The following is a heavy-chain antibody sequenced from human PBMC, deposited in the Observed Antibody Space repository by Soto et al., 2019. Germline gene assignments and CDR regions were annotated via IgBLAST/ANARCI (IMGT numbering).Heavy chain of an antibody. Sequence: PGESLKISCAASGFTFSSYSMNWVRQAPGKGLEWVSYISSSSSTIYYADSVKGRFTISRDNAKNSLYLQMNSLRDEDTAVYYCARDAYEYYYDSSGPNWFDPWGQGTLVTVSS. J-gene: IGHJ5*02. CDR1: GFTFSSYS. CDR3: ARDAYEYYYDSSGPNWFDP. V-gene: IGHV3-48*02. CDR2: ISSSSSTI. D-gene: IGHD3-22*01.